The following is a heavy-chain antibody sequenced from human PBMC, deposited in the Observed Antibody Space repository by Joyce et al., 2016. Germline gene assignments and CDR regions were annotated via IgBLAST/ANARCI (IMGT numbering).Heavy chain of an antibody. Sequence: EDHLVQSGAEMKKPGESLRISCMVSGYTFVNYWISWVRQMPGKGLEWVGGVEPKDSGTDYSPSFQVHVTISADKSISTAYLQWSSLKASDTAIYYCARHRGGGNFVPFDYWGQGTLVTVSS. CDR2: VEPKDSGT. V-gene: IGHV5-10-1*03. CDR1: GYTFVNYW. CDR3: ARHRGGGNFVPFDY. J-gene: IGHJ4*02. D-gene: IGHD4-23*01.